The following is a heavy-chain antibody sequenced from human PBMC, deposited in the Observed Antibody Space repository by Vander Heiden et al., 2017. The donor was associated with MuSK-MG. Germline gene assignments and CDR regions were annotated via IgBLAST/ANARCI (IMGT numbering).Heavy chain of an antibody. V-gene: IGHV2-26*01. J-gene: IGHJ6*03. Sequence: QVTLEESGPVLVKPTETLTLTCTVSGFSLTNGRMGVSWIRQPPGKALEWLAHIFSNDEKYYRESRLTISKDTSKSQVVLTMTNMDPMDTATYYCARVGAGDLAGYYYMDVWGEGTTVTVSS. CDR2: IFSNDEK. CDR1: GFSLTNGRMG. D-gene: IGHD6-19*01. CDR3: ARVGAGDLAGYYYMDV.